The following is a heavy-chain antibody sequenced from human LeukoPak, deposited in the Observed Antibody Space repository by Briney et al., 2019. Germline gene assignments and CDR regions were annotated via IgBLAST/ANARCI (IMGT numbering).Heavy chain of an antibody. CDR3: AKDSGSSRNFDY. D-gene: IGHD6-13*01. CDR1: GFTFDDYA. CDR2: NSWNSGSI. V-gene: IGHV3-9*01. J-gene: IGHJ4*02. Sequence: PGGSLRLSCAASGFTFDDYAMHWVRQAPGKGLEWVSGNSWNSGSIGYADSVKGRFTISRDNAKNSLCLQMNSLRAEDTALYYCAKDSGSSRNFDYWGQGTLVTVSS.